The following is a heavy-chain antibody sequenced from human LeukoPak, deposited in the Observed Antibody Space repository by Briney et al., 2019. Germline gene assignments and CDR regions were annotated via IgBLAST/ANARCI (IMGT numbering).Heavy chain of an antibody. Sequence: GGSLRLSCAASGFTFSSYSMNWVRQAPGKGLEWVSYISSSSSTIYYADSVKGRFTISRDNAKNSLYQQMNSLRAEDTAVYYCAREKGYGLFDYWGQGTLVTVSS. CDR2: ISSSSSTI. V-gene: IGHV3-48*04. CDR1: GFTFSSYS. CDR3: AREKGYGLFDY. J-gene: IGHJ4*02. D-gene: IGHD3-10*01.